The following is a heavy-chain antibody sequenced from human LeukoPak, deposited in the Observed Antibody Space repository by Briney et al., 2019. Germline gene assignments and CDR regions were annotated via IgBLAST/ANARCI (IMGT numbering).Heavy chain of an antibody. Sequence: GGSLRLSCAASGFTFSSYAMHWVRQAPGKGLEYVSAISSNGGSTYYANSVKGRFTISRDNSKNTLYLQMGSLRAEDMAVYYCARAIYGSGSYSYYYYYYMDVWAKGPRSPSP. J-gene: IGHJ6*03. D-gene: IGHD3-10*01. CDR3: ARAIYGSGSYSYYYYYYMDV. CDR1: GFTFSSYA. CDR2: ISSNGGST. V-gene: IGHV3-64*01.